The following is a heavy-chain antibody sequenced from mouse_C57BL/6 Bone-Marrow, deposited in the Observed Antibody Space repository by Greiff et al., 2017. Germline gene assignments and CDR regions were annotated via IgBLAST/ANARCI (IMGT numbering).Heavy chain of an antibody. Sequence: EVQLVESEGGLVQPGSSMKLSCTASGFTFSDYYTAWVRQVPEKGLEWVANINYDGSSTYYLDSLKSRFIISRDNAKNILYLQMSSLKSEDTATYYCATYGNYGFAYWGQGTLVTVSA. CDR3: ATYGNYGFAY. CDR2: INYDGSST. V-gene: IGHV5-16*01. J-gene: IGHJ3*01. CDR1: GFTFSDYY. D-gene: IGHD2-1*01.